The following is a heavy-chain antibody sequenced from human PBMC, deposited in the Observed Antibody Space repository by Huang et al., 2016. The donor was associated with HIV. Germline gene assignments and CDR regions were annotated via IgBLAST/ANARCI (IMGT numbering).Heavy chain of an antibody. J-gene: IGHJ3*01. CDR3: VKERGSSRARSSFDF. CDR1: GFPFSAYG. Sequence: QVRLVESGGGVVQPGASLPLSCSASGFPFSAYGMDWVLQAPGKGREWVAFIRYDGNNDYLIGSVKGRFTISRDNSNNTLYLRMNSLRPEDTAVYYCVKERGSSRARSSFDFWGQGTSVIVSS. CDR2: IRYDGNND. V-gene: IGHV3-30*02. D-gene: IGHD6-13*01.